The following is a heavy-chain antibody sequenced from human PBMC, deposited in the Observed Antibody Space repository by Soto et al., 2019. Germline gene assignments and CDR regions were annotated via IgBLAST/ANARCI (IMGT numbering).Heavy chain of an antibody. CDR3: AREITMKGWFDP. J-gene: IGHJ5*02. Sequence: PAETLSLTCTVSGDSIRSGVYYWSWIRQHPGKGLEWIGYIYYSGSTYNNPSLKSRVDISVDTSKNQLSLKLSSVTAADTAIYYCAREITMKGWFDPWGQGTMITVSS. D-gene: IGHD3-22*01. CDR2: IYYSGST. CDR1: GDSIRSGVYY. V-gene: IGHV4-31*03.